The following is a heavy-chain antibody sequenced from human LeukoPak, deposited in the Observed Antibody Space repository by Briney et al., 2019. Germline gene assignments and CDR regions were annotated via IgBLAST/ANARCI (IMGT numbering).Heavy chain of an antibody. CDR2: VYYSGST. J-gene: IGHJ6*02. V-gene: IGHV4/OR15-8*03. Sequence: SETLSLTCVVSGDSINNNKWWSWVRQPPGKGLEWIGDVYYSGSTNYNPSLKSRVTMSVDKSKNQFFMKLNSVTAADTAVYYCTREDPEYNSGWSMDVWGQGTTVTVSS. CDR1: GDSINNNKW. D-gene: IGHD6-19*01. CDR3: TREDPEYNSGWSMDV.